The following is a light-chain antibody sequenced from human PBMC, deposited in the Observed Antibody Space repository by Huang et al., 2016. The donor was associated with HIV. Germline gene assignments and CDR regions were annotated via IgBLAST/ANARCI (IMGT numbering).Light chain of an antibody. J-gene: IGKJ2*01. CDR1: QSINKY. CDR3: QQCYKAPRT. CDR2: GAS. Sequence: DIQMTQSPSSLSASVGDRVIISCRASQSINKYLNWYRQMPGKAPKLLIFGASTLQRGVSSRFSGSVSGTDFTLTIGSLQPEDAATYYCQQCYKAPRTFGQGTLLEI. V-gene: IGKV1-39*01.